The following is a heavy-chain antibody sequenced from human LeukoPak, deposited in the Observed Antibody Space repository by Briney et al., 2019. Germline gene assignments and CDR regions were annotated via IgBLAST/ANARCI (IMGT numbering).Heavy chain of an antibody. CDR1: GGTFSSYA. CDR2: IIPIFGTA. V-gene: IGHV1-69*05. D-gene: IGHD3-3*01. CDR3: ARGPPSITIFGVVVGPDDY. J-gene: IGHJ4*02. Sequence: GASVKVSCKASGGTFSSYAISWVRQAPGQGLEWMGGIIPIFGTANYAQKFQGRVTITTDESTSTAYMELSSLRSEDTAVYYCARGPPSITIFGVVVGPDDYWGQGTLVTVSS.